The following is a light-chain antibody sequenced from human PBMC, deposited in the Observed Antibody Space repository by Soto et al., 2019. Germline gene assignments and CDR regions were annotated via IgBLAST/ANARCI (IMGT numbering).Light chain of an antibody. J-gene: IGKJ2*01. CDR1: QGITNY. V-gene: IGKV1-33*01. CDR3: QQYHNLPYT. Sequence: DIPMTQSPSSLSASVGDRVTITCQASQGITNYLNWYQQRPGKAPKLLIYDASNVETGVPSRFSGSGSGSDFTLTISSLQPEDVATYYCQQYHNLPYTFGQGTKLAIK. CDR2: DAS.